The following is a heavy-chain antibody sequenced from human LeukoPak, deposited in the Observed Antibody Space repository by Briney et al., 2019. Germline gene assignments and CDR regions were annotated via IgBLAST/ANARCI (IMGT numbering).Heavy chain of an antibody. CDR1: GFSLTTSGVG. CDR3: APRGGTMAWFDP. V-gene: IGHV2-5*01. D-gene: IGHD1-7*01. J-gene: IGHJ5*02. Sequence: SGPTLVNPTQTLTLTCTFSGFSLTTSGVGVGWIRQPPGKALEWLALIYGHDDKRYSPSLNNRLTITKDTSKNQVVLTVTNMDPLDTATYSCAPRGGTMAWFDPWGKGPLVTVSS. CDR2: IYGHDDK.